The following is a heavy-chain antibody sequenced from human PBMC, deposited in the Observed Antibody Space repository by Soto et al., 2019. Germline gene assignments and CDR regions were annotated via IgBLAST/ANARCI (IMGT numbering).Heavy chain of an antibody. Sequence: SETLSLTCAVYGGSFSGYYWSWIRQPPGKGLEWIGEINHSGSTNYNPSLKSRVTISVDTSKNQFSLKLSSVTAADTAVYYCARAAVVRGVIMGPDCMDVWGKGTTVTVSS. D-gene: IGHD3-10*01. J-gene: IGHJ6*03. CDR2: INHSGST. V-gene: IGHV4-34*01. CDR3: ARAAVVRGVIMGPDCMDV. CDR1: GGSFSGYY.